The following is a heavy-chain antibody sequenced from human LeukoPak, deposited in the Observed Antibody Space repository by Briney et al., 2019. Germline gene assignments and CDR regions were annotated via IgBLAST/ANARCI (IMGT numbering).Heavy chain of an antibody. J-gene: IGHJ4*02. CDR3: AGLWEDITGTVGY. CDR1: GFTFSSYG. V-gene: IGHV3-30*03. Sequence: PGRSLRLSCAASGFTFSSYGMHWVRQAPGKGLEWVAVISYDGSNKYYADSVKGRFTISRDNSKNTLYLQMNSLRAEDTAVYYCAGLWEDITGTVGYWGQGTLVTVSS. D-gene: IGHD1/OR15-1a*01. CDR2: ISYDGSNK.